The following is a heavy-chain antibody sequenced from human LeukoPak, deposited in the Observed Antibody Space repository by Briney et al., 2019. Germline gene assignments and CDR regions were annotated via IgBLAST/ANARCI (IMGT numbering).Heavy chain of an antibody. CDR2: INPNSGNT. Sequence: ASVKVSCKASGGTFISYDINWVRQATGQGLEWMGWINPNSGNTDYAQKFQGRVTITRDTSISTAYMELSSLRSEDTAVYYCARGVGHRGQEHSYVYYFDYWGQGPLVTVSS. CDR3: ARGVGHRGQEHSYVYYFDY. J-gene: IGHJ4*02. D-gene: IGHD5-18*01. CDR1: GGTFISYD. V-gene: IGHV1-8*03.